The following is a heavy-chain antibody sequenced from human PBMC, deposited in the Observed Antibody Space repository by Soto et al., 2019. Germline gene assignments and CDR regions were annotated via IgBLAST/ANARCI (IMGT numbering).Heavy chain of an antibody. J-gene: IGHJ4*02. CDR1: GFTFSSYG. Sequence: GGSLRLSCAASGFTFSSYGMHWVRQAPGKGLEWVAVIWYDGSNKYYADSVKGRFTISRDNSKNTLYLQMNSLRAEDTAVYYCARGGNIVVVVAATMREYFDYWGQGTLVTVSS. CDR2: IWYDGSNK. CDR3: ARGGNIVVVVAATMREYFDY. V-gene: IGHV3-33*01. D-gene: IGHD2-15*01.